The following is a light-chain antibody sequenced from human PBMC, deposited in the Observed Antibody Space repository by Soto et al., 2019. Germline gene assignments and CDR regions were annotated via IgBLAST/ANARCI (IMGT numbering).Light chain of an antibody. Sequence: IQMNQSPSTLSASLGDRVTMTCRASQSLDRDYLAWYQQKPGKAPKLLIYKASTLESGVPSRFSGGGSGTAFSLTINSLQSDDFATYYCHQYDSYPRTFG. J-gene: IGKJ1*01. CDR2: KAS. CDR1: QSLDRDY. V-gene: IGKV1-5*03. CDR3: HQYDSYPRT.